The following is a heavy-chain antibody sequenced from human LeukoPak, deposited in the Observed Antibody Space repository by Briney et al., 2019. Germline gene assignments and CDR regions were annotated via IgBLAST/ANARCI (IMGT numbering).Heavy chain of an antibody. J-gene: IGHJ5*02. Sequence: SETLSLTCAVTGYSSSYGYYWGWIRQPPGKGLEWIGTIYHSGSTYYNPSLKSPVTTSVDTSNNQFSLNLGSVTAADPAVYYCPRDLRSGSYLNWFDPRGQGTLVTVPS. CDR3: PRDLRSGSYLNWFDP. D-gene: IGHD3-10*01. V-gene: IGHV4-38-2*02. CDR1: GYSSSYGYY. CDR2: IYHSGST.